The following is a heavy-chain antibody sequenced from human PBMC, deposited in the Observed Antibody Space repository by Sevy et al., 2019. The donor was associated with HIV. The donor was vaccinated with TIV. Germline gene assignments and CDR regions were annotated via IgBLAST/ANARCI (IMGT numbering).Heavy chain of an antibody. V-gene: IGHV4-59*08. CDR2: IYYSGAT. Sequence: SDTLSLTCTVSGDSMSPYYWSWIRQPPGKALEWIGYIYYSGATNYRPSLKSRVTISVDTSKNQFSLKMTSVTAADTAVYYCARQPEYSSSLDGLDVWGQGTTVTVSS. CDR3: ARQPEYSSSLDGLDV. J-gene: IGHJ6*02. CDR1: GDSMSPYY. D-gene: IGHD6-6*01.